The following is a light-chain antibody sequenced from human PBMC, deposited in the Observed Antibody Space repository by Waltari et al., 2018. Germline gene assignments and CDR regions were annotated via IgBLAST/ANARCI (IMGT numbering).Light chain of an antibody. CDR1: QSVSKH. CDR2: ETS. V-gene: IGKV3-20*01. CDR3: QKYGRLPAT. J-gene: IGKJ1*01. Sequence: IVLTQSPATLSFSPGERATLPCWASQSVSKHLAWYQQNPGQAPRLLIYETSIRATGVPDGVSGSGSGTDFSLTISRLEPEDFAVYYCQKYGRLPATFGQGTKVESK.